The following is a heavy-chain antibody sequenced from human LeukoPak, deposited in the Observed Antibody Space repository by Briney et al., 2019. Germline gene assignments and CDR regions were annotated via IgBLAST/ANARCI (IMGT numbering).Heavy chain of an antibody. D-gene: IGHD3-10*01. CDR2: IKTDGSST. CDR3: ARDGLWFGEPIDY. CDR1: GFTFSNYW. J-gene: IGHJ4*02. V-gene: IGHV3-74*01. Sequence: PGGSLRLSCAASGFTFSNYWMHWVRQAPGKGLVWVSRIKTDGSSTSYVDSVKGRFTISRDNAKNSLYLQMNGLRAEDTAVYYCARDGLWFGEPIDYWGQGTLVTVSS.